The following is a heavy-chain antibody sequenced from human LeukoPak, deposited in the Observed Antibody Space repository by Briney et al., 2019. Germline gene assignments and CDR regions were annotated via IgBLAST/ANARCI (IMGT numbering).Heavy chain of an antibody. J-gene: IGHJ4*02. CDR1: GFTFSSYG. CDR2: ISYDGSNK. V-gene: IGHV3-30*18. CDR3: AKDGVLTGYSYYFDY. Sequence: GRSLRLSCAASGFTFSSYGMHWVRQAPGKGLEWVAVISYDGSNKYYADSVKGRFTISRDNSKNTLYLQMNSLRAEDTAVYYCAKDGVLTGYSYYFDYWGQGTPVTVSS. D-gene: IGHD3-9*01.